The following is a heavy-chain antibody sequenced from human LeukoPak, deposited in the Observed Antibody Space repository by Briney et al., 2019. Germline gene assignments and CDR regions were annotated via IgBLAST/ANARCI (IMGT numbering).Heavy chain of an antibody. CDR2: ITSSGSTI. J-gene: IGHJ4*02. V-gene: IGHV3-11*04. CDR3: ARCSDWGGDY. D-gene: IGHD3-16*01. Sequence: GGSLRLSCGASGFTFSDYHMSWFRQAPGKGLEWLSYITSSGSTIYYADSVKGRFTISRDNAKNSLYLQMNSLRADDTAVYYCARCSDWGGDYWGQGTLVTVSS. CDR1: GFTFSDYH.